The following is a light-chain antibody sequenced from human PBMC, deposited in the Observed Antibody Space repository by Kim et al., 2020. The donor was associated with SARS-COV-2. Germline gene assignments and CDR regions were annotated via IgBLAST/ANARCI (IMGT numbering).Light chain of an antibody. J-gene: IGKJ4*01. CDR2: GAS. V-gene: IGKV3D-15*01. CDR1: QSVSSN. Sequence: EIVMTQSPATLSLSPGERATLSCRASQSVSSNLAWYQQKPGQAPRLLIYGASIRATGIPARFSGSGSGTEFTLTISSLQSEDFAVYYCQQYTNWPLLTFGGGTKVDIK. CDR3: QQYTNWPLLT.